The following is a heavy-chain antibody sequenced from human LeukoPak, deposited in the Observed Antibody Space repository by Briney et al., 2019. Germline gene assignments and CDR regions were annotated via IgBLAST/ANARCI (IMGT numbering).Heavy chain of an antibody. CDR3: ARLQRLLSITGHFDY. V-gene: IGHV5-51*01. J-gene: IGHJ4*02. CDR2: IYPGYSDT. CDR1: GYSFTSYW. D-gene: IGHD1-14*01. Sequence: GESLKISCKGSGYSFTSYWIGWVRPMPGKGPEWMGIIYPGYSDTRYSPSFQGQVTISADKSISTAFLQWSSLKASDTAMYYCARLQRLLSITGHFDYWGQGTLVTVSS.